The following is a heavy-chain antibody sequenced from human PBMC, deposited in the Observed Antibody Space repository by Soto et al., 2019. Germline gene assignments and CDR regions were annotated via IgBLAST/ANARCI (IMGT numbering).Heavy chain of an antibody. V-gene: IGHV1-18*01. CDR2: ISAYNGNT. Sequence: QVQLVQSGAEVKKPGASVKVSCKASGYTFTSYGISWVRQAPGQGLEWMGWISAYNGNTNYAQKLQGRVTMTTDTATITAYMELRSLRSDGTAVYYCARDQFDSYGPKGGLDYWGQGTLVTVCS. J-gene: IGHJ4*02. CDR3: ARDQFDSYGPKGGLDY. D-gene: IGHD5-18*01. CDR1: GYTFTSYG.